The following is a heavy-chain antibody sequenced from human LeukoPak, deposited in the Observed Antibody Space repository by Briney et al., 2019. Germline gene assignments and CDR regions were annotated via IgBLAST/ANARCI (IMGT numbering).Heavy chain of an antibody. CDR3: AKAAATGSGYYFEY. Sequence: QPGGSLRLSCAASGFTFSSYAMSWVRQAPGKGLEWVSTITGSGGNAYYADSVKGRFTIPRDNSKSTLYLQMNSLRPEDAAVYYCAKAAATGSGYYFEYWGQGALVTVSS. CDR1: GFTFSSYA. V-gene: IGHV3-23*01. J-gene: IGHJ4*02. CDR2: ITGSGGNA. D-gene: IGHD6-13*01.